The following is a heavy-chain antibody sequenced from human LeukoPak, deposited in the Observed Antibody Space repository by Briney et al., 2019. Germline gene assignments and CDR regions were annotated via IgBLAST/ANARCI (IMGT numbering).Heavy chain of an antibody. CDR3: ARGWGSEAFDY. CDR2: IYYSGST. CDR1: GGSFSGYY. D-gene: IGHD1-26*01. J-gene: IGHJ4*02. Sequence: PSETLSLTCAVYGGSFSGYYWSWIRQPPGKGLEWIGYIYYSGSTNYNPSLKSRVTISVDTSKNQFSLKLSSVTAADTAVYYCARGWGSEAFDYWGQGTLVTVSS. V-gene: IGHV4-59*01.